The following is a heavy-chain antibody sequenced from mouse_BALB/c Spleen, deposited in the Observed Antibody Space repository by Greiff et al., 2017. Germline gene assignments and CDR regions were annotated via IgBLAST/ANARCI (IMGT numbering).Heavy chain of an antibody. Sequence: QVHLQQSGAELMTPGASVKISCTATGYTFRSYWIEWVKQRPGHGLEWIGEILPGSGSTNYNEKFKGKATFTADTSSNTAYMQLSSLTSEDSAVYCCARGGGSFAYWGQGTLVTVSA. CDR1: GYTFRSYW. V-gene: IGHV1-9*01. D-gene: IGHD1-1*02. CDR3: ARGGGSFAY. CDR2: ILPGSGST. J-gene: IGHJ3*01.